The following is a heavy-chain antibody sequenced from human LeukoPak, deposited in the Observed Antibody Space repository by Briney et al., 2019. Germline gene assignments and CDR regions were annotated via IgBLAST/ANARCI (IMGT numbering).Heavy chain of an antibody. V-gene: IGHV5-51*01. CDR3: ARCHGFYDFWSGYYHDAFDI. Sequence: GESLKISCKGSGYSFTSYWIGWVRQMPGKGLEWMGIIYPGDSDTRYSPSFQGQVTISADKSISTAYLQWSSLKASDTAMYYCARCHGFYDFWSGYYHDAFDIWGQGTMVTVSS. J-gene: IGHJ3*02. D-gene: IGHD3-3*01. CDR1: GYSFTSYW. CDR2: IYPGDSDT.